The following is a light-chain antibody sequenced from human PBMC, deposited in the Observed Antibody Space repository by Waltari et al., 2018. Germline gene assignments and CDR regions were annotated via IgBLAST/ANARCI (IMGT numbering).Light chain of an antibody. CDR1: QSISSY. Sequence: DIQMTQSPSSLSASVGDRVTITCRASQSISSYLNWYQQKPGKAPKLLIYAASSLQSGVPSRFSGSGSGTDFTLTISSLQPEDFATYYCQQSYSTLSSFTFGPGTKVDIK. CDR2: AAS. J-gene: IGKJ3*01. V-gene: IGKV1-39*01. CDR3: QQSYSTLSSFT.